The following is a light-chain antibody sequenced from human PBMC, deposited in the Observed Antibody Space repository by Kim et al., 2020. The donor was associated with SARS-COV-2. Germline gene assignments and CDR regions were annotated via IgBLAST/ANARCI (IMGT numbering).Light chain of an antibody. J-gene: IGLJ3*02. CDR1: KLGDKY. CDR3: QAWDTSTVV. CDR2: EDT. V-gene: IGLV3-1*01. Sequence: SVYPGQTASVNCAGDKLGDKYDCWYKQKPGQSPVRVIYEDTKRASEIYEGFSGSNYGNTATLTISGSQAMDEADYYCQAWDTSTVVFGGGTKLTVL.